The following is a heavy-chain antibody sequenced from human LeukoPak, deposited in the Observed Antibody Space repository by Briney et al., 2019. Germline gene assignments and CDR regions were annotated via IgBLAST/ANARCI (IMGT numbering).Heavy chain of an antibody. CDR3: ARDYDFWSGHYYYYYMDV. J-gene: IGHJ6*03. CDR1: GYTCTSYY. V-gene: IGHV1-46*01. CDR2: INPSGGST. D-gene: IGHD3-3*01. Sequence: ASVKVSCKASGYTCTSYYMHWVRQAPGQGLEWMGIINPSGGSTSYAQKFQGRVTMTRDMSTSTVYMELSSLRSEDTAVYYCARDYDFWSGHYYYYYMDVWGKGTTVTVSS.